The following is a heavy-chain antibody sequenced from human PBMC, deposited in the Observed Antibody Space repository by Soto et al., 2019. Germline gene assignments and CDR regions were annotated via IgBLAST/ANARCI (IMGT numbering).Heavy chain of an antibody. CDR2: IYYSGST. Sequence: SETLSLTCTVSGGSISSSSYYWGWIRQPPGKGLELIGSIYYSGSTYYNASLKSRVTISVDTSKNQFSLKLSSVTAADTTAYYCARRYDILTFDYWGQGTLVTVSS. CDR1: GGSISSSSYY. J-gene: IGHJ4*02. V-gene: IGHV4-39*01. CDR3: ARRYDILTFDY. D-gene: IGHD3-9*01.